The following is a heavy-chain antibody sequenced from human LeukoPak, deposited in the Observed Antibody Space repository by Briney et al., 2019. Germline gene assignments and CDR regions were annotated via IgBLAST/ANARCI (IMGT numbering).Heavy chain of an antibody. CDR1: GFTFSSYG. V-gene: IGHV3-30*18. CDR3: AKDHYCSSTSCYGYYYYYGMDV. J-gene: IGHJ6*02. D-gene: IGHD2-2*01. CDR2: ISYDGSNK. Sequence: GGSLRLSCAASGFTFSSYGMHWVRQAPGKGLEWVAVISYDGSNKYYADSVKGRFTISRDNSKNTLYLQMNSLRAEDTAVYYCAKDHYCSSTSCYGYYYYYGMDVWGQGTTVTVSS.